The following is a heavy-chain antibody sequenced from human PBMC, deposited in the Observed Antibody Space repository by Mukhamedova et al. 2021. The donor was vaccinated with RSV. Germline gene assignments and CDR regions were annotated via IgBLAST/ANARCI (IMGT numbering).Heavy chain of an antibody. CDR2: ISANTVDS. J-gene: IGHJ4*02. CDR3: ARSVGFFDY. Sequence: ISTISANTVDSHDAESVKGRFTISRDKSKDILYLHMSTLRDEDTAVYYCARSVGFFDYWGQGALVTVSS. V-gene: IGHV3-23*01. D-gene: IGHD3-10*01.